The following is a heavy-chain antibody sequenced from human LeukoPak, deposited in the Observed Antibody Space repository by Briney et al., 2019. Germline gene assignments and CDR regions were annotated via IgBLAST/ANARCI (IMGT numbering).Heavy chain of an antibody. CDR3: ARDRYYYDSSAEPNYYYYYGMDV. J-gene: IGHJ6*02. D-gene: IGHD3-22*01. V-gene: IGHV3-30-3*01. CDR2: ISYDGSNK. CDR1: GFTFSSYA. Sequence: PGGSLRLSCAASGFTFSSYAMHWVRQAPGKGLEWVAVISYDGSNKYYADSVKGRFTISRDNSKNTLYLQMNSLRAEDTAVYYCARDRYYYDSSAEPNYYYYYGMDVWGQGTTVTVSS.